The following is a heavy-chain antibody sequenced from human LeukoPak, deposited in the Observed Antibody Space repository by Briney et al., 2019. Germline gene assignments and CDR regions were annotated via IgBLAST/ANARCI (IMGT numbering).Heavy chain of an antibody. D-gene: IGHD3-9*01. J-gene: IGHJ4*02. CDR2: IRYDGSNK. Sequence: GGSPRLSCAASGFTFSSYGMHWVRQAPGKGLEWVAFIRYDGSNKYYADSVKGRFTISRDNSKNTLYLQMNSLRAEDTAVYYCAKGGTYYDILTGYSFDYWGQGTLVTVSS. CDR3: AKGGTYYDILTGYSFDY. CDR1: GFTFSSYG. V-gene: IGHV3-30*02.